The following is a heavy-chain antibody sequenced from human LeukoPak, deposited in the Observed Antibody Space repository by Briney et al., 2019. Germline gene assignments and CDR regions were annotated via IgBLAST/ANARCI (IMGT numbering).Heavy chain of an antibody. CDR3: ARLLSSSGWYWFDP. D-gene: IGHD6-19*01. CDR2: IYSGGST. CDR1: GFTVSSNY. V-gene: IGHV3-66*02. J-gene: IGHJ5*02. Sequence: PGGSPRLSCAASGFTVSSNYISWVRQAPGKGLESVSVIYSGGSTYYADSVKGRFTISRDNSKNTLYLQMNSLRAEDTAVYYCARLLSSSGWYWFDPWGQGTLVTVSS.